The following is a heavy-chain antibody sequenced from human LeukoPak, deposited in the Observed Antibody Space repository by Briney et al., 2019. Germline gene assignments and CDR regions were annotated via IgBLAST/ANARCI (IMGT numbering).Heavy chain of an antibody. CDR1: GFTFGDYA. CDR2: IRSKAYGGTT. CDR3: SRNYYGDSGGFFDY. J-gene: IGHJ4*02. V-gene: IGHV3-49*04. D-gene: IGHD4-17*01. Sequence: GSLRLSCTASGFTFGDYAMSWVRQAPGKGLEWVGFIRSKAYGGTTEYAASVKGRLTISRDDSKSIAYLQMNSLKTEDTALYYCSRNYYGDSGGFFDYWGQGTLVTVSS.